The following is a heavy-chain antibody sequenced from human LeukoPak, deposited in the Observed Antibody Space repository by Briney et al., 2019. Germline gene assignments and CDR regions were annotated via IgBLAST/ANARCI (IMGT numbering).Heavy chain of an antibody. V-gene: IGHV1-2*02. CDR3: ARYSYYYYCMDV. J-gene: IGHJ6*03. CDR1: GYTFTVYY. Sequence: ASVSVSCTASGYTFTVYYMHWVRQAPGQGLEWMGWINPNSGGTNYAQKFQGRVTMTRDTSISTAYMELSRLSSDDTAVYYCARYSYYYYCMDVWGKRATVTASS. CDR2: INPNSGGT.